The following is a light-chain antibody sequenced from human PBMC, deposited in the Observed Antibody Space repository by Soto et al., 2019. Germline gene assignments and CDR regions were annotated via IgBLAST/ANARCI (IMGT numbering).Light chain of an antibody. CDR3: QQYNKYPRT. CDR2: KAA. J-gene: IGKJ1*01. CDR1: QSISSW. Sequence: DIQMTQSPSTLSASVGDRVTITCRASQSISSWLAWYQQKPGKAPKLLIYKAASLESGVPSRFSGCGSGTEFTLSISSRQPDDFGTYYCQQYNKYPRTVGRGTRVEIK. V-gene: IGKV1-5*03.